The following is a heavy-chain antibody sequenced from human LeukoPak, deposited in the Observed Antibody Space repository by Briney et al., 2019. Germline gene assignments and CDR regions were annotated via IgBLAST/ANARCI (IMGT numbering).Heavy chain of an antibody. CDR3: ARHARIAAAGNFDY. D-gene: IGHD6-13*01. Sequence: GESLKISCKGTGYSFTSYWIGGVRQMPGKGLEWMGIIYPGDSDTRYSPSFQGQVTISADKSISTAYLQWSSLKASDTAMYYCARHARIAAAGNFDYWGQGTLVTVSS. CDR2: IYPGDSDT. CDR1: GYSFTSYW. J-gene: IGHJ4*02. V-gene: IGHV5-51*01.